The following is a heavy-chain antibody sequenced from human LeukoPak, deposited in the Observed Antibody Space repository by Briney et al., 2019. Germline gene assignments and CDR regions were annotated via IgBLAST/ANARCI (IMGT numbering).Heavy chain of an antibody. J-gene: IGHJ4*02. CDR3: AKDHSSGWYFDY. CDR2: ISGSGGST. CDR1: GFTFSSYA. Sequence: GGSLRLSCAASGFTFSSYAMSWVRQAPGKGLEWVSAISGSGGSTYYADSVKGRFTISRDNSKNTLYLQMNSLRADDTAVYYCAKDHSSGWYFDYWGQGTLVTVSS. V-gene: IGHV3-23*01. D-gene: IGHD6-19*01.